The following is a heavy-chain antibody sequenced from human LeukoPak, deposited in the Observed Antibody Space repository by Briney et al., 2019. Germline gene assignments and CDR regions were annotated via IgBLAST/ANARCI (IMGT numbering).Heavy chain of an antibody. D-gene: IGHD5-18*01. Sequence: SETLSLTCAVYGGSFSGYYWSWIRQPPGKGLEWIGEINHSGSTNYNPSLKSRVTISVDTSKNQFSLKLSSVTAADTAVYYCARAGYSYGSPVDYWGQGTLVTVSS. CDR3: ARAGYSYGSPVDY. J-gene: IGHJ4*02. V-gene: IGHV4-34*01. CDR1: GGSFSGYY. CDR2: INHSGST.